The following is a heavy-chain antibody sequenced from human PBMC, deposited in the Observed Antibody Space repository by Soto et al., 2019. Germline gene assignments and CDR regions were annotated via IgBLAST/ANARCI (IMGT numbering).Heavy chain of an antibody. Sequence: GVSLRLSCAASGFTFSDYYMTWIRQAPGKGLEWLSYISSSGSTIYYAASVKGRFTISRDNAKNSLYLQIDSLRAEDTALYYCTSGRYYDLWSRYYTGREFDYWGQGTLVTVSS. CDR2: ISSSGSTI. V-gene: IGHV3-11*01. D-gene: IGHD3-3*01. J-gene: IGHJ4*02. CDR3: TSGRYYDLWSRYYTGREFDY. CDR1: GFTFSDYY.